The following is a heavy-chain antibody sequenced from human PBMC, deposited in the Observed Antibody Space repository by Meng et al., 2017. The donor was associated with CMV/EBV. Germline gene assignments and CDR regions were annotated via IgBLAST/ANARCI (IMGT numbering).Heavy chain of an antibody. D-gene: IGHD6-19*01. CDR2: IRSKANSYAT. V-gene: IGHV3-73*01. Sequence: GESLKISCAASGFTFSGSAMHWVRQASGKGLEWVGRIRSKANSYATAYAASVKGRFTISRDNAKKSLYLQMNSLRAEDTAVYYCARDQWREIDYWGQGTLVTVSS. CDR3: ARDQWREIDY. CDR1: GFTFSGSA. J-gene: IGHJ4*02.